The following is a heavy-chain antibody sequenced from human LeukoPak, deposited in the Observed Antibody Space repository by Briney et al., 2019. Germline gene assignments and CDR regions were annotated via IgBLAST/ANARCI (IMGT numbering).Heavy chain of an antibody. J-gene: IGHJ4*02. V-gene: IGHV4-31*03. CDR2: IYYSGST. CDR1: GGSISSGGYY. CDR3: AREWMVRGYFDY. D-gene: IGHD2-21*01. Sequence: MTSQTLSLTCTVSGGSISSGGYYWSWIRQHPRKVLEWIGYIYYSGSTNYNPSLKSRVTISVDTSKNQFSLKLSSVTAADTAVYYCAREWMVRGYFDYWGQGTLVTVSS.